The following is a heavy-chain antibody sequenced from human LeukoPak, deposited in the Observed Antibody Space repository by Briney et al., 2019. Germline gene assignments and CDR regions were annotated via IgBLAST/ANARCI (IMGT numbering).Heavy chain of an antibody. CDR2: INPTSGAT. CDR3: ARGVVAATFYYYMDV. CDR1: GYTFTGYY. Sequence: ASVKVSCKASGYTFTGYYIHWVRQAPRQGLEWVGWINPTSGATNYAQKFQGRVTMTRDTSISTAYMELNSLRSDDTAVYYCARGVVAATFYYYMDVWGKGTTVTVSS. J-gene: IGHJ6*03. D-gene: IGHD2-15*01. V-gene: IGHV1-2*02.